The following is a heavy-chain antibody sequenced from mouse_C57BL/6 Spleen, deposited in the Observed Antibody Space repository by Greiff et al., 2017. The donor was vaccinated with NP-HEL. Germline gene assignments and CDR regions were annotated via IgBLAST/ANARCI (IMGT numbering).Heavy chain of an antibody. Sequence: EVKLMESGGGLVKPGGSLKLSCAASGFTFSDYGMHWVRQAPEKGLEWVAYISSGSSTIYYADTVKGRFTISRDNAKNTLFLQMTSLRSEDTAMYYCARTGGYYAMDYWGQGTSVTVSS. CDR3: ARTGGYYAMDY. V-gene: IGHV5-17*01. CDR1: GFTFSDYG. CDR2: ISSGSSTI. J-gene: IGHJ4*01.